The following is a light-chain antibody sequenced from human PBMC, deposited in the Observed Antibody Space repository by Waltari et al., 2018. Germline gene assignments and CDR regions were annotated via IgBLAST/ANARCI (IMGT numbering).Light chain of an antibody. CDR2: GAS. CDR1: QSVSSSS. J-gene: IGKJ1*01. Sequence: IVLTQSPGTLSLSPGDRATLSCRASQSVSSSSLAWYQQKPGQAPRLLIYGASSRATGIPDRFSGSGSGTDFTLTISRLEPEDFAVYYCQQYGSSPQTFGQGTKVEIK. CDR3: QQYGSSPQT. V-gene: IGKV3-20*01.